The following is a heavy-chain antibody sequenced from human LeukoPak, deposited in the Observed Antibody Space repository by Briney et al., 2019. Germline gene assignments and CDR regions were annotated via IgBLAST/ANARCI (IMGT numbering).Heavy chain of an antibody. D-gene: IGHD3-10*02. CDR2: IWYDGSNK. CDR1: GFTLSSSA. J-gene: IGHJ5*02. CDR3: VRDVRGSTNRFDP. V-gene: IGHV3-33*01. Sequence: GGSLRLSCAASGFTLSSSAMHWVRQGPGKGLEWVSVIWYDGSNKYYADSVKGRFTISRDISKNTLYLQMNSLRAEDTAMYYCVRDVRGSTNRFDPWGQGTLVTVSS.